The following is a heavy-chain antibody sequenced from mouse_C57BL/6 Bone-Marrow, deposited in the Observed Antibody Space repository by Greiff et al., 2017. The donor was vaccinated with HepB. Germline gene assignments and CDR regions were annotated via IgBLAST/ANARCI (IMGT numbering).Heavy chain of an antibody. J-gene: IGHJ3*01. V-gene: IGHV1-62-2*01. CDR2: FYPGSGSI. CDR1: GYTFTEYT. Sequence: VHLVESGAELVKPGASVKLSCKASGYTFTEYTIHWVKQRSGQGLEWIGGFYPGSGSIKYNEKFKDKATLTADKSSSAVHMELSRLTSEDSAVCFCARYEWGPWFAYWGQGTLVSVSA. CDR3: ARYEWGPWFAY.